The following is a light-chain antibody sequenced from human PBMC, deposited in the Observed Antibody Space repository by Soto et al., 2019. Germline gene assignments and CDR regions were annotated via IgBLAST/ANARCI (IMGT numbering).Light chain of an antibody. CDR3: QQSYTTPRD. Sequence: DIQMTQSPSSLSASVGDRVTITCRASQSISSSLNWYQQKPGKAPELLIYAASSLHTGVPSRFSGSGYGTDFTLTIRSLQPEDFATYYCQQSYTTPRDFGQGTRLEIK. CDR1: QSISSS. CDR2: AAS. J-gene: IGKJ5*01. V-gene: IGKV1-39*01.